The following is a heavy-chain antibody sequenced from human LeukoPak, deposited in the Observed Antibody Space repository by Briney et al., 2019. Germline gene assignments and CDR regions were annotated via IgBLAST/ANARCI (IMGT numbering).Heavy chain of an antibody. D-gene: IGHD6-19*01. V-gene: IGHV3-30*18. J-gene: IGHJ4*02. Sequence: GGSLRLSCAASGFTFTSYGMHWVRQAPGKGLEWVALITYDGYYKYYSDSVKGRFTISSDTSKNTLYLQMNSLRAEDTAVYYCAKDRQPDNGWDLDYWGQGTLVTVST. CDR2: ITYDGYYK. CDR1: GFTFTSYG. CDR3: AKDRQPDNGWDLDY.